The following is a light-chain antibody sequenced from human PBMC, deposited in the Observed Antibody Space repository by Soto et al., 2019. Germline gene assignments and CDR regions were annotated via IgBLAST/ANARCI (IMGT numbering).Light chain of an antibody. CDR3: QQANRFPPT. CDR2: AAS. Sequence: DIQMTQSPSSVSASVGDRVTITCRASQGISSWLAWYQHKPGKAPNLLIYAASSLQGGVPSRFSGSGSGTDFTLNISSLQREDLATYYCQQANRFPPTFGQGTKLEIK. CDR1: QGISSW. V-gene: IGKV1-12*01. J-gene: IGKJ2*01.